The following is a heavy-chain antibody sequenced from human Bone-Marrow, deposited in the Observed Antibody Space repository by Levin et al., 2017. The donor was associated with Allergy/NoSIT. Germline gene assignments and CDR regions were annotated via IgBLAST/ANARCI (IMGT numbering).Heavy chain of an antibody. D-gene: IGHD7-27*01. CDR1: GFTFSNFW. V-gene: IGHV3-74*01. CDR2: IRPDGTGA. Sequence: GESLKISCAASGFTFSNFWMHWVRQVPGKGLMFVSTIRPDGTGANYADSVKGRFTVSRDNSKKTLFLQMNSLRVEDTAIYYCTNCLAGEASWGRGTLVTVSS. J-gene: IGHJ4*02. CDR3: TNCLAGEAS.